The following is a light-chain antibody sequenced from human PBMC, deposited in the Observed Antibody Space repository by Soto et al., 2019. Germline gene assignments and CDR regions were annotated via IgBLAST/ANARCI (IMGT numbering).Light chain of an antibody. CDR3: AAWDDSLSGPI. Sequence: QSVLTQPPSASGTPGQRVTISCSGSTSNIESNTVNWYQQLPGTAPKLLIYSNNQRPSGVPDRFSASKSGTSASLAISGLQSEDEADYYCAAWDDSLSGPIFGGGTKLTVL. CDR1: TSNIESNT. J-gene: IGLJ2*01. V-gene: IGLV1-44*01. CDR2: SNN.